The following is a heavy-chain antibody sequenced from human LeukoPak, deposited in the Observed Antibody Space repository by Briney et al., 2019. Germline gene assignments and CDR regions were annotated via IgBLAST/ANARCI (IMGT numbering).Heavy chain of an antibody. CDR3: AKEKDYYGSGSYYNGYYFDY. CDR2: ISGDGGST. D-gene: IGHD3-10*01. Sequence: GGSPRLSCAASGFTFDDYAMHWVRQAPGKGLEWVSLISGDGGSTYYADSVKGRFTISRDNSKNSLYLQMNSLRTEDTALYYCAKEKDYYGSGSYYNGYYFDYWGQGTLVTVSS. CDR1: GFTFDDYA. J-gene: IGHJ4*02. V-gene: IGHV3-43*02.